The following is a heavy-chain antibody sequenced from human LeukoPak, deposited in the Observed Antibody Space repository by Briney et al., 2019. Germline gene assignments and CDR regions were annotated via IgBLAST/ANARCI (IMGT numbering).Heavy chain of an antibody. CDR2: MSSSGGYI. J-gene: IGHJ4*02. Sequence: GGSLRLSCAGSGFIFSDFGMNWVCQAPGKGLEFVSSMSSSGGYIYYADSVKGRFTISRDNSKNTLYLQMNSLRAEDTAVYYCTTEEWELLTDYWGQGTLVTVSS. CDR3: TTEEWELLTDY. CDR1: GFIFSDFG. V-gene: IGHV3-21*04. D-gene: IGHD1-26*01.